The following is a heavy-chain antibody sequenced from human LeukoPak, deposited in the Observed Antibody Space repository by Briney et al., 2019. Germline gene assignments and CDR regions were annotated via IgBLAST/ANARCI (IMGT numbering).Heavy chain of an antibody. D-gene: IGHD2-15*01. Sequence: ASVKVSCKVSGYTFTDYYMHWVQQAPGKGLEWMGLVDPEDGETIYAEKFQGRVTIIADTSTDTAYMELSSLRSEDTAVYYCATDQNRRGGEGYWGQGTLVTVSS. CDR1: GYTFTDYY. CDR3: ATDQNRRGGEGY. V-gene: IGHV1-69-2*01. J-gene: IGHJ4*02. CDR2: VDPEDGET.